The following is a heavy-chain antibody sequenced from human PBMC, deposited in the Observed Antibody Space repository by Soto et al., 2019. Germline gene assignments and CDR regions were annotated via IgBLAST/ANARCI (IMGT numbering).Heavy chain of an antibody. V-gene: IGHV1-18*01. CDR1: GYTFTSYG. CDR3: ARVCQQVVPAPPRNFDY. D-gene: IGHD6-13*01. Sequence: QVQLVQSGAEVKKPGASVKVSCKASGYTFTSYGISWVRQAPGQGLEWMGWISAYNGNTNYAQKLQGRVTMTTDTATSTGEMERRSLRSADTAVYYCARVCQQVVPAPPRNFDYWGQGTLVTVSS. J-gene: IGHJ4*02. CDR2: ISAYNGNT.